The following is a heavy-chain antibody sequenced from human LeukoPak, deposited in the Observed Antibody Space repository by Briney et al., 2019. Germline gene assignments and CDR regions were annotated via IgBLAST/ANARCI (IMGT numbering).Heavy chain of an antibody. J-gene: IGHJ4*02. CDR1: GFTFSSYS. D-gene: IGHD2-2*01. Sequence: WGSLRLSCAASGFTFSSYSMNWGRKAPGTGLEWVSSISSSSSYIYYADSVSDRFTISRDNAKHSLYLQMNSLIAEDTALYYCGRDFGGYCSSTSCYLGHVDYWHQEPLVTVSS. V-gene: IGHV3-21*03. CDR2: ISSSSSYI. CDR3: GRDFGGYCSSTSCYLGHVDY.